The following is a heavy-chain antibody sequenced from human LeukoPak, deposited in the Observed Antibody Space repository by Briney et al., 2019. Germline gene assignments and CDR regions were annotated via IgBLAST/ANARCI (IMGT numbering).Heavy chain of an antibody. J-gene: IGHJ4*02. V-gene: IGHV4-59*01. D-gene: IGHD3-22*01. CDR1: VGSISSYY. Sequence: SETLSLTCSVSVGSISSYYWSWIRQPPGKGLEWIGYIYYSGSTNYNPSLKSRVTISVDTSKNQFSLKLSSVTAADTAVYYCARGVVANYFDYWGQGTLVTVSS. CDR2: IYYSGST. CDR3: ARGVVANYFDY.